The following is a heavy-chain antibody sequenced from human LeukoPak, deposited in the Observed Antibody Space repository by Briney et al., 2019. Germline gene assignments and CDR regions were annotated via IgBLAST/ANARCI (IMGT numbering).Heavy chain of an antibody. V-gene: IGHV1-8*01. J-gene: IGHJ6*02. CDR3: ARGGASGGYITSYYYYYYGMDV. Sequence: ASVKVSCKASGYTFTSYDINWVRQATGQGLEWMGWMNPNSGNTGYAQKFQGRVTMTRNTSISTAYMELSSLRSEDTAVYYCARGGASGGYITSYYYYYYGMDVWGQGTTVTVSS. CDR2: MNPNSGNT. CDR1: GYTFTSYD. D-gene: IGHD1-26*01.